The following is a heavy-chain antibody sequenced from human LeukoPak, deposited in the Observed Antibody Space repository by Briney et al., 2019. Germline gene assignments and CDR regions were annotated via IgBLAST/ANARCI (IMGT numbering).Heavy chain of an antibody. Sequence: GRSLRLSCAASGFTFSSYGMHWVRQAPGKGLEWVAVISYDGSNKYFADSVKGRFTISRDNSKNTLYLQMNSLRAEDTAVYYCAKDLLSRAAGTIDYWGQGTLVTVSS. CDR3: AKDLLSRAAGTIDY. CDR1: GFTFSSYG. V-gene: IGHV3-30*18. J-gene: IGHJ4*02. D-gene: IGHD6-13*01. CDR2: ISYDGSNK.